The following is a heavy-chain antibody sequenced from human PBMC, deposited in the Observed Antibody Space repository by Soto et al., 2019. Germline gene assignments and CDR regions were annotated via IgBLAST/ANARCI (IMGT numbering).Heavy chain of an antibody. CDR3: ARDRIVGATTWFDP. CDR2: IIPILGIA. Sequence: QVQLVQSGAEVKKPGSSVKVSCKASGGTFSSYTISWVRQAPGQGLEWMGRIIPILGIANYAQKFQGRVTITADKSTSTAYMELSSLRSEDTAVYYCARDRIVGATTWFDPWGQGTLVIVSS. J-gene: IGHJ5*02. V-gene: IGHV1-69*08. CDR1: GGTFSSYT. D-gene: IGHD1-26*01.